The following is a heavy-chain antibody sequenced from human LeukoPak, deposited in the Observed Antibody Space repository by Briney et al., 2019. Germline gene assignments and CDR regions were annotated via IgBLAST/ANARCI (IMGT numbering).Heavy chain of an antibody. CDR2: INPSGGST. Sequence: ASVKVSCKASGYTFTSYYMHWVRQAPGQGLEWMGIINPSGGSTSYAQKFQGRVTMTRDTSTSTVYMELSSLRSEDTAVYYCATVAPPPNFWSGYNRYGMDVWGQGTTVTVSS. J-gene: IGHJ6*02. V-gene: IGHV1-46*01. CDR3: ATVAPPPNFWSGYNRYGMDV. CDR1: GYTFTSYY. D-gene: IGHD3-3*01.